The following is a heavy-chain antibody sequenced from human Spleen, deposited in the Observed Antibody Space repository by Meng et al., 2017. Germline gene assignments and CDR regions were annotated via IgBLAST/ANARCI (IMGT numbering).Heavy chain of an antibody. Sequence: QVQLQDSGPGLVKPSQTLSLTCTGSGGSISNGDYYWSWILQPPGKGLEWIGYIYYSGSPYYNPSLKSRVTISVDTSKNQFSLKLSSVTAADTAVYYCARVGACSGGSCYYRLFDYWGQGTLVTVSS. CDR1: GGSISNGDYY. J-gene: IGHJ4*02. CDR3: ARVGACSGGSCYYRLFDY. V-gene: IGHV4-30-4*01. CDR2: IYYSGSP. D-gene: IGHD2-15*01.